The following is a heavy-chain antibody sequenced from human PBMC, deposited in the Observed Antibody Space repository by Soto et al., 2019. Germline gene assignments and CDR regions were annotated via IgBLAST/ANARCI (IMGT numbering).Heavy chain of an antibody. V-gene: IGHV4-59*08. D-gene: IGHD6-19*01. J-gene: IGHJ6*02. CDR2: IYYSGST. Sequence: PSETLSLTCTVSGDSISTYYWSWVRQPPGKGLEWIGYIYYSGSTNYNPSLKSRVTISVDTSKNQFSLELSSVTAADTAVYYCARHGNGWPVYGMDVWGQGTTVTVSS. CDR1: GDSISTYY. CDR3: ARHGNGWPVYGMDV.